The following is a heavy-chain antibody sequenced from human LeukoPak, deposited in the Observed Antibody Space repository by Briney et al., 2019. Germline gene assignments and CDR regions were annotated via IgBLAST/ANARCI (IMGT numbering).Heavy chain of an antibody. J-gene: IGHJ4*02. Sequence: TGGSLRLSCAASGFTFSSYAMSWVRQAPGKGLKWVSAISGSGGSTYYADSVKGRFTISRDNSKNTLYLQMNSLRAEDTAVYYCAKYFASYDFWSGDFDYWGQGTLVTVSS. CDR3: AKYFASYDFWSGDFDY. D-gene: IGHD3-3*01. CDR1: GFTFSSYA. CDR2: ISGSGGST. V-gene: IGHV3-23*01.